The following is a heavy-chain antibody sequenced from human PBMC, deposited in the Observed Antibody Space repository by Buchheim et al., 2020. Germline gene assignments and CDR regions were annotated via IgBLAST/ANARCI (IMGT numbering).Heavy chain of an antibody. V-gene: IGHV4-61*02. J-gene: IGHJ5*02. CDR3: ARGSGSYGYYFDP. D-gene: IGHD1-26*01. CDR1: GGSISSGSYY. CDR2: VYTSGST. Sequence: QVQLQESGPGLVKPSQTLSLTCSVSGGSISSGSYYWSWIRQPAGKGLEWIARVYTSGSTKYNPSLKGRATISVDTSKNQFSLKLNSVTAADTAVYYCARGSGSYGYYFDPWGQGTL.